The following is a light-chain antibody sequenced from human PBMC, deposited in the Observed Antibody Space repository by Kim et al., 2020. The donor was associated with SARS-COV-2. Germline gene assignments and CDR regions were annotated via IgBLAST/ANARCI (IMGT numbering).Light chain of an antibody. CDR3: QHYNTYPLT. Sequence: DIQMTQSPSSLSASIGDRVTITCRATHNIANYLAWFQQKPGTAPKTLIYAASTLQIGVPSRFSGSGYGTDFSLTISSLQAEDFAIYYCQHYNTYPLTFGGGTRVDIK. J-gene: IGKJ4*01. V-gene: IGKV1-16*01. CDR2: AAS. CDR1: HNIANY.